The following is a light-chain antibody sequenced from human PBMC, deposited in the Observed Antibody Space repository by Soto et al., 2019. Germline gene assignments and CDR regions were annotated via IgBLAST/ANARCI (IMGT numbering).Light chain of an antibody. CDR1: QSVSSY. V-gene: IGKV3-11*01. J-gene: IGKJ1*01. CDR3: QQRSNWPRT. Sequence: EIVLPQSPATLSLSPGERSARSCMASQSVSSYLAWYQQKPGQAPRLLIYDASNRATGIPARFSGSGSGTDFTLTISSLEPEDFAVYYCQQRSNWPRTFGQGTKVDIK. CDR2: DAS.